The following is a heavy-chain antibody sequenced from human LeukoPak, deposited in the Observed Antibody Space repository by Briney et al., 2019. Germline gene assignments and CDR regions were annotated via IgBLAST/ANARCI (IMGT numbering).Heavy chain of an antibody. D-gene: IGHD3-3*01. CDR3: ARTYDFWSGYQVGWFGP. CDR1: GGSISSYY. Sequence: SETLSLTGTVSGGSISSYYWSWIRQPAGKGLEWIGRIYSSGSTNYNPSLKSRVTISVDTSKNQFSLKLSTVTAADTAVYYCARTYDFWSGYQVGWFGPWGQGTLVTVSS. V-gene: IGHV4-4*07. J-gene: IGHJ5*02. CDR2: IYSSGST.